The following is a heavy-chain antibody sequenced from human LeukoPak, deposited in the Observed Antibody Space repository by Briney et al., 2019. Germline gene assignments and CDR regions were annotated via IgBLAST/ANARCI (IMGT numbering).Heavy chain of an antibody. CDR1: GFTFSDYT. V-gene: IGHV3-21*01. D-gene: IGHD2-2*01. Sequence: GGSLRLSCAASGFTFSDYTLNWVRQAPGKGLEWVSSISSSGRFIYYADSLKGRFTISRDNVKESVHLQMVSLRAEDTAVYYCARGVHALGYWGQGALVIVSS. CDR3: ARGVHALGY. J-gene: IGHJ4*02. CDR2: ISSSGRFI.